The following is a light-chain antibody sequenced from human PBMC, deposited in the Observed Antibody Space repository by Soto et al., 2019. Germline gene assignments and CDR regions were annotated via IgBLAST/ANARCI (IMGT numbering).Light chain of an antibody. V-gene: IGKV1-8*01. CDR2: AAS. CDR3: QQTYSPLRT. CDR1: QGISSY. J-gene: IGKJ1*01. Sequence: AIRMTQSPSSLSASTGDRVTITCRASQGISSYLAWYQQKPGKAPKLLIYAASTLQSGVPSRFSGTRSGTDFTLIISDLQAEDFATYYCQQTYSPLRTFGQGTRVEIK.